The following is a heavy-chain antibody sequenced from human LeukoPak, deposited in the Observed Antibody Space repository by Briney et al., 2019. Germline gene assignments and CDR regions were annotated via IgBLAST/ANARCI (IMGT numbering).Heavy chain of an antibody. D-gene: IGHD5-18*01. J-gene: IGHJ3*02. CDR3: ARGQYTGAFDI. CDR1: GGSISSYY. Sequence: SETLSLTCTVSGGSISSYYWSWIRQPPGKGLGWIGYIYYSGSTNYNPSLKSRVTISVDTSKNQFSLKLSSVTAADTAVYYCARGQYTGAFDIWGQGTMVTVSS. V-gene: IGHV4-59*01. CDR2: IYYSGST.